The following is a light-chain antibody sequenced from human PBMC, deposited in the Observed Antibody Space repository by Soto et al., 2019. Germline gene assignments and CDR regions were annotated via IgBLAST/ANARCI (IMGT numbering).Light chain of an antibody. V-gene: IGLV2-14*01. CDR3: SSYTSSSTRV. CDR2: EVS. CDR1: SIDIAPYNY. Sequence: QSVLTQPASVSGSPGQSLTISCTGTSIDIAPYNYVSWYQQHPGKAPKLIIYEVSYRPSGISNRFSGSKSGNTASLTISGLQAEDEADYYCSSYTSSSTRVFGTGTKVTVL. J-gene: IGLJ1*01.